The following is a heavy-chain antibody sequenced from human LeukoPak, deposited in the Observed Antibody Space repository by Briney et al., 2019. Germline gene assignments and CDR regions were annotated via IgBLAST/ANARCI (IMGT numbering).Heavy chain of an antibody. D-gene: IGHD4-23*01. CDR2: INSDGTIT. CDR3: ARDLDDYGGKGIDY. CDR1: GFSVSNYW. Sequence: GGSLRLSCAVSGFSVSNYWMLWVRQAPGKGLVWVSRINSDGTITTYADSVKGRFTISRDIPKNTLYPQMNSLRAEDTAVYYCARDLDDYGGKGIDYWGQGTLVTVSS. J-gene: IGHJ4*02. V-gene: IGHV3-74*01.